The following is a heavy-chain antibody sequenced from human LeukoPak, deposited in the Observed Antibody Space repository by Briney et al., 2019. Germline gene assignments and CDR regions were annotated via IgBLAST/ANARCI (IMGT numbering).Heavy chain of an antibody. CDR2: IIPIFGTA. J-gene: IGHJ6*02. CDR3: ARDNQSVADPYYYGMDV. CDR1: GGTFSSYA. Sequence: SVKVSRKASGGTFSSYAISWVRQAPGQGLEWMGGIIPIFGTANYAQKFQGRVTITADESTSTAYMELSSLRSEDTAVYYCARDNQSVADPYYYGMDVWGQGTTVTVSS. V-gene: IGHV1-69*13.